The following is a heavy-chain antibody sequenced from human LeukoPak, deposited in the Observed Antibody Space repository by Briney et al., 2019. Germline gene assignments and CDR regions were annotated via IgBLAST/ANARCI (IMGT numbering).Heavy chain of an antibody. CDR2: IYSGGTT. J-gene: IGHJ4*02. Sequence: TGGSLRLSCAVSGITVSGNYMSWVRQAPGKGLEWVSLIYSGGTTYYADSVKGRFIISRDNSKNTLYLQMNSLRAEDTAVYYCARRAGGYSHPYDYWGQGILVTVSS. V-gene: IGHV3-53*01. D-gene: IGHD4-23*01. CDR3: ARRAGGYSHPYDY. CDR1: GITVSGNY.